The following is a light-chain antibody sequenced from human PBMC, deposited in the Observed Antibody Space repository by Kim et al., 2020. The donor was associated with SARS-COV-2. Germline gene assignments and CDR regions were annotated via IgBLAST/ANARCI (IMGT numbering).Light chain of an antibody. J-gene: IGLJ3*02. CDR1: RSDVGGYNY. V-gene: IGLV2-14*03. CDR3: SSYTSTSTWV. CDR2: DVS. Sequence: GQSITISCTGTRSDVGGYNYVSWYQHHPGKAPKLMIYDVSQRPSGVSSRFSGSKSGNTASLTVSGLQAEDEADYYCSSYTSTSTWVFGGGTQLTVL.